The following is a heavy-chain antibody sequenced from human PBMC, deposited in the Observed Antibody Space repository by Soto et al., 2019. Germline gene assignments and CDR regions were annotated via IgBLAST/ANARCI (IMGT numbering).Heavy chain of an antibody. D-gene: IGHD3-10*01. CDR1: GFTFSSYS. J-gene: IGHJ4*02. V-gene: IGHV3-21*01. Sequence: EVQLVESGGGLVKPGGSLRLSCAASGFTFSSYSMNWVRQAPGKGLEWVSSISSSSSYIYYEDSVKGRITTSRDNAKNSLYLQMNSLRAEDTAVYYCARARGYYGSGSYNDYWGQGTLVTVSS. CDR2: ISSSSSYI. CDR3: ARARGYYGSGSYNDY.